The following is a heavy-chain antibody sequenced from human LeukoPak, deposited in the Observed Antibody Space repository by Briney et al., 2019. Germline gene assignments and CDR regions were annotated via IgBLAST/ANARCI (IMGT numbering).Heavy chain of an antibody. D-gene: IGHD6-6*01. CDR2: ISAYNGNT. J-gene: IGHJ6*03. V-gene: IGHV1-18*01. CDR1: GYTFTRYG. CDR3: ARVKSSIAARPLNYYYYMDA. Sequence: GASVKVSFKASGYTFTRYGISWVRQAPGQGGEGMGWISAYNGNTNYAQKLQGRVTITTDTSTSTAYMELRSLRSDDTAVYYCARVKSSIAARPLNYYYYMDAWGKGTTVTVSS.